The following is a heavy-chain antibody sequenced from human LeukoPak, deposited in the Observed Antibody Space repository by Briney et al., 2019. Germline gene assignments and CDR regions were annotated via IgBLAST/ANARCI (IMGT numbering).Heavy chain of an antibody. CDR1: GGSFSGYY. CDR2: INHSGST. Sequence: PSETLSLTCAVYGGSFSGYYWSWIRQPPGKGLEWIGEINHSGSTNYNPSLKSRVTISVDTSKNQFSLKLSSVTAADTAVYYCARSSGYYRYFQHWGQGTLVTVSS. J-gene: IGHJ1*01. D-gene: IGHD3-22*01. CDR3: ARSSGYYRYFQH. V-gene: IGHV4-34*01.